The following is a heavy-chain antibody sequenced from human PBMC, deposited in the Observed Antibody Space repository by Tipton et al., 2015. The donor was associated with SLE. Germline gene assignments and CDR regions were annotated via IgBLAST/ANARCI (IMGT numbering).Heavy chain of an antibody. D-gene: IGHD5-18*01. V-gene: IGHV1-69*05. CDR2: IIPFFGTA. J-gene: IGHJ4*02. CDR3: ARAGAYSYGYFDY. CDR1: GGTFYSYA. Sequence: QSGAEVKKPGSSVKVSCKASGGTFYSYAISWVRQAPGQGLEWMGGIIPFFGTAQYAQKFQGRVTITTDEPTSTAYMELSSLRSEDTAVYYCARAGAYSYGYFDYWGQGTLVTVSS.